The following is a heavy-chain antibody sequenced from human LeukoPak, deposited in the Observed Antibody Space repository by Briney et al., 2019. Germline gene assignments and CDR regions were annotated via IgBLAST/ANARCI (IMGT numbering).Heavy chain of an antibody. Sequence: GGFLRLSCTASGYTFGDYALSWFRQAPGKGLEWVSFIRSKTYGGTTQYAASVKGRFNISRDDSRAIAYLQMNSLKIEDTAIYYCTRVDYGGAPRRNYWGQGTLVTVSS. V-gene: IGHV3-49*03. CDR1: GYTFGDYA. J-gene: IGHJ4*02. CDR2: IRSKTYGGTT. CDR3: TRVDYGGAPRRNY. D-gene: IGHD4-23*01.